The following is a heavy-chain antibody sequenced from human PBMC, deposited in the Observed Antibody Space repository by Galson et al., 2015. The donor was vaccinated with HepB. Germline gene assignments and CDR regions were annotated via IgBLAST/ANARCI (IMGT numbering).Heavy chain of an antibody. J-gene: IGHJ6*03. V-gene: IGHV5-10-1*01. CDR1: GDSITNYY. CDR3: AILVVPAARKGMDV. D-gene: IGHD2-2*01. Sequence: QSGAEVKKPGESLRISCKGSGDSITNYYIHWVRQMPGKGLEWMGRIDPSDSYTNNSPSFQGHVTISADKSINTAYLQWSSLKASDTAMYYCAILVVPAARKGMDVWGKGTTVTVSS. CDR2: IDPSDSYT.